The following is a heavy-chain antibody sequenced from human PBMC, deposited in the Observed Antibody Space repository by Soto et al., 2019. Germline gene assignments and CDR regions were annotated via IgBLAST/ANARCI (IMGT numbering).Heavy chain of an antibody. CDR3: AISPDRGGRTTFIY. Sequence: GGSLTLSCAVSGFTFNDNAMHWVRQAPEKGLEWVSGINRRGGISYKASVKGRFTISVDNAENYLSLQLNTLRAADTALYYCAISPDRGGRTTFIYWGQGTQVTV. V-gene: IGHV3-9*01. CDR2: INRRGGI. CDR1: GFTFNDNA. J-gene: IGHJ4*02. D-gene: IGHD1-26*01.